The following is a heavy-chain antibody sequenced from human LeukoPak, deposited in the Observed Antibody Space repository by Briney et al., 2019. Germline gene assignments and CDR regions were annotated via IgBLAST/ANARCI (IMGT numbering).Heavy chain of an antibody. CDR2: ISGSGGST. Sequence: GGSLRLSCAASGFTFSSYAMSWVRQAPGKGLEWVSAISGSGGSTYYADSVKGRFTISRDNSKNTLYLQMNSLRAEDAAVYYCAKDWGSSSPNWYFDLWGRGTLVTVSS. J-gene: IGHJ2*01. CDR3: AKDWGSSSPNWYFDL. CDR1: GFTFSSYA. V-gene: IGHV3-23*01. D-gene: IGHD6-13*01.